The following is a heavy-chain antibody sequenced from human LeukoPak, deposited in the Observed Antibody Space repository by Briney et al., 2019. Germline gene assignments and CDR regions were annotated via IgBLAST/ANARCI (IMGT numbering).Heavy chain of an antibody. Sequence: GGSLRLSCAASGFTFSSYSMSWVRQAPGKGLEWVSSISSSSSYIYYADSVKGRFTISRDNAKNSLYLQMNSLRAEDTAVYYCARGSEYYDILTGYYLSYWGQGTLVTVSS. V-gene: IGHV3-21*01. CDR2: ISSSSSYI. D-gene: IGHD3-9*01. CDR3: ARGSEYYDILTGYYLSY. CDR1: GFTFSSYS. J-gene: IGHJ4*02.